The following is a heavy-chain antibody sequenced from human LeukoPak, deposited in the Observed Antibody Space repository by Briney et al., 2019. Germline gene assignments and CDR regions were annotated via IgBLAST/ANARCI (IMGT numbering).Heavy chain of an antibody. CDR2: IRGGGGST. D-gene: IGHD3-10*01. J-gene: IGHJ4*02. CDR1: GFTVSSNN. V-gene: IGHV3-23*01. CDR3: AKDRLSWGSGSYYPPFFGY. Sequence: GGSLRLPGAASGFTVSSNNMSGVRQAPGKGLEGVSVIRGGGGSTYYADSVKGRFTISRDNSKNTLYLQMNSLRAEDTAVYYCAKDRLSWGSGSYYPPFFGYWGQGTLVTVSS.